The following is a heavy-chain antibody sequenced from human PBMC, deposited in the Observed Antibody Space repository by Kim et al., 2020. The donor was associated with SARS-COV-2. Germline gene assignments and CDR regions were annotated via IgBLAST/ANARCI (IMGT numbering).Heavy chain of an antibody. D-gene: IGHD2-2*01. CDR3: ATVQRGRLKYYYYYGMDV. Sequence: GGSLRLSCAASGFTVSSNYMSWVRQAPGKGLEWVSVIYSGGSTYYADSVKGRFTISRDNSKNTLYLQMNSLRAEDTAVYYCATVQRGRLKYYYYYGMDVWGQGTTVTVSS. CDR2: IYSGGST. CDR1: GFTVSSNY. J-gene: IGHJ6*02. V-gene: IGHV3-53*01.